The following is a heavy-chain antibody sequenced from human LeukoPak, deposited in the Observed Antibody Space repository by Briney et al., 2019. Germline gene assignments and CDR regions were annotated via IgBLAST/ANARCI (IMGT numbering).Heavy chain of an antibody. CDR1: GGTFSSYA. CDR2: IIPILGIA. Sequence: ASVTVSCKASGGTFSSYAISWVRQAPGQGLEWMGRIIPILGIANYAQKFQGRVTITADKSTSTAYMELSSLRSEDTAVYYCARDTEFGAGSWWGQGTLVTVSS. CDR3: ARDTEFGAGSW. J-gene: IGHJ4*02. D-gene: IGHD2-8*02. V-gene: IGHV1-69*04.